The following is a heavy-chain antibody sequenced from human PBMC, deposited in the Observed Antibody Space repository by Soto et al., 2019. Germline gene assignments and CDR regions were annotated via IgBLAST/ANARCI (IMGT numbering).Heavy chain of an antibody. CDR3: ARFLGGIPARPCDY. V-gene: IGHV3-11*01. CDR1: GFTFSDSY. CDR2: ISGSSITI. Sequence: QVQLVESGGGVVKPGGSVRLSCAASGFTFSDSYMSWVRQAPGKGLEWLSYISGSSITISHADSVKGRFTISRDNDKNSVYLQMDSLRAEDTAVYYCARFLGGIPARPCDYWGQGTLVTVSS. D-gene: IGHD6-6*01. J-gene: IGHJ4*02.